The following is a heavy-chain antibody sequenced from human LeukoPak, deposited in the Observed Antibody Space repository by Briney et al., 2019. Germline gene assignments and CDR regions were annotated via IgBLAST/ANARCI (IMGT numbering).Heavy chain of an antibody. V-gene: IGHV4-59*01. J-gene: IGHJ4*02. CDR1: GGSISSYY. CDR3: ARDFGGLRDY. D-gene: IGHD3-10*01. CDR2: IYYSGST. Sequence: PSETLSLICTVSGGSISSYYWSWIRQPPGKGLEWIGYIYYSGSTNYNPSLKSRVTISVDTSKNQFSLKLSSVTAADTAVYYCARDFGGLRDYWGQGTLVTVSS.